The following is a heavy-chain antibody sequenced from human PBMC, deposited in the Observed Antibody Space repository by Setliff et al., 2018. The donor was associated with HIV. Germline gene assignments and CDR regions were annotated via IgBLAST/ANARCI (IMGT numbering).Heavy chain of an antibody. CDR2: VNPNSGNT. V-gene: IGHV1-8*02. D-gene: IGHD3-3*01. Sequence: ASVKVSCKASGYTFTSYDINWVRQATGQGLEWMGWVNPNSGNTGYAQKFQGRVTMTRNTSISTAYMELSSLRSEDTAVYYCARGRKQPITIFGVVSRNVAHYFDYWGQGTLVTVSS. J-gene: IGHJ4*02. CDR1: GYTFTSYD. CDR3: ARGRKQPITIFGVVSRNVAHYFDY.